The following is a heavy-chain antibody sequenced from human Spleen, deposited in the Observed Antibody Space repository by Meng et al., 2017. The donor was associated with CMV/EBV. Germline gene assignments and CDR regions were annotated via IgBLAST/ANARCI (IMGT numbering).Heavy chain of an antibody. CDR1: GGAFSGDD. V-gene: IGHV4-34*01. Sequence: VKLQAWAPRLFKTSETLSLPCVVYGGAFSGDDWSWIRQPPGKGLEWIGEINHSGSTNYNPSLKSRVTISVDTSKNQFSLKLSSVTAADTAVYYCARRRGGSGRDCWGQGTLVTVSS. CDR2: INHSGST. D-gene: IGHD3-10*01. J-gene: IGHJ4*02. CDR3: ARRRGGSGRDC.